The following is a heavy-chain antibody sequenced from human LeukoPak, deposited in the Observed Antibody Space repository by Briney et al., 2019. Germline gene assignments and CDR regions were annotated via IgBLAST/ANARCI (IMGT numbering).Heavy chain of an antibody. CDR1: GFTFSDYG. V-gene: IGHV3-30*18. J-gene: IGHJ4*02. Sequence: GGSLRLSCAASGFTFSDYGMYWVRQAPGKGLEWLAVISHDGSNKHYADSVKGRITISRDNSMNTLYLQMNSLTAEDTAVYYCAKVRWGSDNALDSWGQGTLVTGSS. CDR3: AKVRWGSDNALDS. D-gene: IGHD3-16*01. CDR2: ISHDGSNK.